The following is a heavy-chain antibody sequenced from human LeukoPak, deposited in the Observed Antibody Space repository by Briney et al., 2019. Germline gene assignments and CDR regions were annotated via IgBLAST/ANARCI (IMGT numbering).Heavy chain of an antibody. CDR3: ARGGHDYDFWSGYNTYYYYMDV. V-gene: IGHV4-59*01. D-gene: IGHD3-3*01. Sequence: SETLSLTCTVSGGSISSYYWNWIRQPPGKGLEWIGYIYYSGSTNYNPSLKSRVTISVDTSKNQFSLKLNSVTAADTAVYYCARGGHDYDFWSGYNTYYYYMDVWGKGTTVTVSS. J-gene: IGHJ6*03. CDR2: IYYSGST. CDR1: GGSISSYY.